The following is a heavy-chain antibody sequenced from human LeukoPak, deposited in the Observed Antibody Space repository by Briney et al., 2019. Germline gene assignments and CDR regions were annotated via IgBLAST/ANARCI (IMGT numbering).Heavy chain of an antibody. CDR3: TRHYYDYVWGSPSDGMDV. V-gene: IGHV3-73*01. CDR1: GFTFSSYS. J-gene: IGHJ6*02. Sequence: PGGSLRLSCAASGFTFSSYSMNWVRQASGKGLEWVGRIRSKANSYATAYAASVKGRFTISRDDSKNTAYLQMNSLKTEDTAVYYCTRHYYDYVWGSPSDGMDVWGQGTTVTVS. CDR2: IRSKANSYAT. D-gene: IGHD3-16*01.